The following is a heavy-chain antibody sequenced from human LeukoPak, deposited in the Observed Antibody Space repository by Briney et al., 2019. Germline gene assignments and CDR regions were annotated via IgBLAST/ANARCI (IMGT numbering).Heavy chain of an antibody. Sequence: ASVKVSCKASGYTFTGYYMHWERQAPGQGLEWMGWINPNSGGTNYAQKFQGRVTMTRDTSISTAYMELSRLRSDDTAVYYCASLGGGNSKNYFDYWGQGTLVTVSS. CDR1: GYTFTGYY. CDR3: ASLGGGNSKNYFDY. J-gene: IGHJ4*02. V-gene: IGHV1-2*02. CDR2: INPNSGGT. D-gene: IGHD4-23*01.